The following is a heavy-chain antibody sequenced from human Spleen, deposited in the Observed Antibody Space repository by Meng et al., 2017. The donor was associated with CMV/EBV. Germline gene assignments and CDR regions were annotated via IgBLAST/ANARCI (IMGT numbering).Heavy chain of an antibody. CDR3: ARHNNPMDTRGFDS. J-gene: IGHJ5*01. CDR2: IYPPDSVT. Sequence: GESLKISCKGSRYTFTTYWIGWVRQMPGQALEWMGIIYPPDSVTRYSPSFQGQVTISVDKSITTAYLTWSSLKASDTAIYYCARHNNPMDTRGFDSWGQGTLVTVSS. D-gene: IGHD1-14*01. V-gene: IGHV5-51*01. CDR1: RYTFTTYW.